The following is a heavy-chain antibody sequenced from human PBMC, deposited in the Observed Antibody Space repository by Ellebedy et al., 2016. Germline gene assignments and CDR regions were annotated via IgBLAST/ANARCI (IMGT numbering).Heavy chain of an antibody. V-gene: IGHV1-58*01. CDR3: AAIPNVYDIFTGYFFDI. Sequence: SVKVSCXASGFTFTHSAVQWVRQARGQRLEWIGWIVVGTGITDYAQNFQERVTIIRDMSTDTAYMELSSLRSEDTAVYYCAAIPNVYDIFTGYFFDIWGQGTMVTVSS. J-gene: IGHJ3*02. CDR1: GFTFTHSA. CDR2: IVVGTGIT. D-gene: IGHD3-9*01.